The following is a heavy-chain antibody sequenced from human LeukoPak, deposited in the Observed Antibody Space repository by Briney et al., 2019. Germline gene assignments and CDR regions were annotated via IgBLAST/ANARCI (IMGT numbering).Heavy chain of an antibody. CDR1: GLTFSTYG. J-gene: IGHJ4*02. D-gene: IGHD3-10*01. CDR3: VMSWELPTYYFDY. CDR2: ISGSGQST. V-gene: IGHV3-23*01. Sequence: GGSLRLSCAASGLTFSTYGMAWVRQAPGKGLEWVSAISGSGQSTYYADSVRGRFTISRDNSKNTLYLQMNSLRAEDTALYYCVMSWELPTYYFDYWGRGALVTVSS.